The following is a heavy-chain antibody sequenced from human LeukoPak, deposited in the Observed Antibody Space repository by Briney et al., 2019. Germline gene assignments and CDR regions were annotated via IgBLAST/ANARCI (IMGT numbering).Heavy chain of an antibody. D-gene: IGHD3-22*01. CDR1: GGSFSGYY. CDR2: INHSGST. J-gene: IGHJ4*02. Sequence: SETLSLTCAVYGGSFSGYYWSWIRQPPGKGLEWIGEINHSGSTNYNPSLKSRVTISVDTSKNQFSLKLSSVTAADTAVYYCARTYYYYYVSSGYYARRYYFDYWGQGTLVTVSS. CDR3: ARTYYYYYVSSGYYARRYYFDY. V-gene: IGHV4-34*01.